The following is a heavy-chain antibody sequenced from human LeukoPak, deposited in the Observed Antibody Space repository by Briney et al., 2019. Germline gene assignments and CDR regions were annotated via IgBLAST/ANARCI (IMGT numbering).Heavy chain of an antibody. J-gene: IGHJ6*02. Sequence: GGSLRLSCAASGFTFSNYPMHWVRQAPGKGLEWVSSISSSSSYIYYADSVKGRFTISRDNAKNSLYLQMNSLRAEDTAVYYCARAHYDSSGYFYDYGMDVWGQGTTVTVSS. CDR1: GFTFSNYP. V-gene: IGHV3-21*01. D-gene: IGHD3-22*01. CDR2: ISSSSSYI. CDR3: ARAHYDSSGYFYDYGMDV.